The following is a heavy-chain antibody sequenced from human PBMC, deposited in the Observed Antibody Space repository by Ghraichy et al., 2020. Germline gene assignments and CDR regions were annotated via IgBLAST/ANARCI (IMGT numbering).Heavy chain of an antibody. D-gene: IGHD5-24*01. CDR3: ARKSLYYFDY. CDR1: GFTFSSYW. J-gene: IGHJ4*02. Sequence: GESLNISCAASGFTFSSYWMHWVRQAPGKGLVWVSRINSDGSSTSYADSVKGRFTISRDNAKNTLYLQMNSLRAEDTAVYYCARKSLYYFDYWGQGTLVTVSS. V-gene: IGHV3-74*01. CDR2: INSDGSST.